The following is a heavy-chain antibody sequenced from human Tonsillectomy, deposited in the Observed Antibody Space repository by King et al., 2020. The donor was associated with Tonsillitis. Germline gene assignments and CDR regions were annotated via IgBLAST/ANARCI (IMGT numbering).Heavy chain of an antibody. V-gene: IGHV1-69-2*01. CDR1: GYTFTDYY. CDR2: VDPQDGET. Sequence: QLVQSGAEVKKPGATVKISCKVSGYTFTDYYMHWVQQAPGKGLEWMGLVDPQDGETRYAENFQGRITITADTSTDTVYMELSSLRSDDTAVYYCATENGGKLPPRTDAFDIWGQGTMVTVS. J-gene: IGHJ3*02. CDR3: ATENGGKLPPRTDAFDI. D-gene: IGHD4-23*01.